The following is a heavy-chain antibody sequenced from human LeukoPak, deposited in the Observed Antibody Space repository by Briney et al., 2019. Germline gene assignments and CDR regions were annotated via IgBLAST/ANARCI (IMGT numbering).Heavy chain of an antibody. Sequence: ASAKVSCKASGYTFTDYYLHWVRQAPGQGLEWMGWINPSSDVSNYAQKFRGRVTMTRDTSFSIAYMELSRLRSDDTAMYYCARERVSIFGVVHYYFMDVWGKGTTVTVSS. J-gene: IGHJ6*03. D-gene: IGHD3-3*01. CDR2: INPSSDVS. CDR1: GYTFTDYY. V-gene: IGHV1-2*02. CDR3: ARERVSIFGVVHYYFMDV.